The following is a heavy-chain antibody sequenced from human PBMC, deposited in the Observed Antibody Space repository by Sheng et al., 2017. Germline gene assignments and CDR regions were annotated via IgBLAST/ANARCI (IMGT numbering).Heavy chain of an antibody. Sequence: QVQLVQSGAEVKKPGASVKVSCKASGYTFTGHYMHWVRQPPGQGLEWMGWINPNSGGTKYAQMFQGRVTLTRDTSISTAYMELNSLTSDDTAVYYCLTESGSLGYWGQGT. V-gene: IGHV1-2*02. D-gene: IGHD5-12*01. CDR2: INPNSGGT. J-gene: IGHJ4*02. CDR3: LTESGSLGY. CDR1: GYTFTGHY.